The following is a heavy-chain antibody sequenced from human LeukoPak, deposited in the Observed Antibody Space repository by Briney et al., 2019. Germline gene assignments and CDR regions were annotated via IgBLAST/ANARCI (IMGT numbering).Heavy chain of an antibody. Sequence: GGSLRLSCAASGFILSSYWMHWVRQAPGKGLVWVSRIASDGSSTIYADSVRGRFTSSRDNAKNTLYLQMNSLRVEDTAVYYCARDINWALGNPWGQGTLVIVSS. D-gene: IGHD1-1*01. CDR2: IASDGSST. CDR3: ARDINWALGNP. V-gene: IGHV3-74*01. CDR1: GFILSSYW. J-gene: IGHJ5*02.